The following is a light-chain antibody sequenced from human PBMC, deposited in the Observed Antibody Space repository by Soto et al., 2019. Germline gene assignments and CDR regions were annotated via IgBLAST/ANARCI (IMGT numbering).Light chain of an antibody. CDR1: QSLVYSDGNTY. J-gene: IGKJ1*01. Sequence: DVVMTQSPLSLPVTLGQPASISCRSNQSLVYSDGNTYLTWFQQRPGQSPRRLIYNVSNRDSGVPDRFSGSGSGTDFTLKISRVEAEDVWVYYCLQGSHWPRTFGQGTKVEIK. CDR3: LQGSHWPRT. V-gene: IGKV2-30*01. CDR2: NVS.